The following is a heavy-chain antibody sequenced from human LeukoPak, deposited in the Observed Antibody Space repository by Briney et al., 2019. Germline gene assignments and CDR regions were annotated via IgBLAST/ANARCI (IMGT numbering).Heavy chain of an antibody. CDR1: GYTFTGYY. V-gene: IGHV1-2*02. Sequence: GASVKVSCKASGYTFTGYYMHWVRQAPGQGLEWMGWINPNSGGTNYAQKFQGRVTMTRDTSISTAYMELSRLRSDDTAVYYCARTIAAAGTEFDPRGQGTLVTVSS. J-gene: IGHJ5*02. D-gene: IGHD6-13*01. CDR3: ARTIAAAGTEFDP. CDR2: INPNSGGT.